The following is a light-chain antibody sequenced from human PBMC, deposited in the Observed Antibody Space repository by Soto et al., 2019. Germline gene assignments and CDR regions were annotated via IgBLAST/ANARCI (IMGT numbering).Light chain of an antibody. Sequence: QLVLTQSPSASASLGASVKLTCTLSSGHSSYAIAWHQQQPEKGPRYLMRLNSDGSHSKGDGIPDRFSGSSSGAERYLTISILQSEDEADYYCQTWCTGIHVVFGGGTKLTVL. J-gene: IGLJ2*01. CDR3: QTWCTGIHVV. CDR1: SGHSSYA. CDR2: LNSDGSH. V-gene: IGLV4-69*01.